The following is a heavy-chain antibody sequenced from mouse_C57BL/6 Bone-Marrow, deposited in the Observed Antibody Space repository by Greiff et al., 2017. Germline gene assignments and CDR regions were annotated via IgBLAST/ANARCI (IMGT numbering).Heavy chain of an antibody. D-gene: IGHD1-1*01. CDR1: GYTFTSYW. CDR3: ARAYGSSYVAWFAY. V-gene: IGHV1-55*01. CDR2: IYPGSGST. J-gene: IGHJ3*01. Sequence: QVQLQQSGAELVKPGASVKMSCKASGYTFTSYWITWVKQRPGQGLEWIGDIYPGSGSTNYNEKFKSKATLTVDTSSSTAYMQLSSLTSEDSAVYYCARAYGSSYVAWFAYGGQGTLVTVSA.